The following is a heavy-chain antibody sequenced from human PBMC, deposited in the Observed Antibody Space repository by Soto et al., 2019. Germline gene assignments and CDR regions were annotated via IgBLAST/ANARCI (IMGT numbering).Heavy chain of an antibody. Sequence: GGSLRLSCAASGFTFSSYWMSWVRQAPGKGLEWEANIKQDGSGKYYVDSVKGRFTISRDNAKNSLYLQMNSLRAEDTAVYYCARDPPPAGLWFGELLFAPHYYGMDVWGQGTTATASS. CDR2: IKQDGSGK. D-gene: IGHD3-10*01. V-gene: IGHV3-7*01. J-gene: IGHJ6*02. CDR1: GFTFSSYW. CDR3: ARDPPPAGLWFGELLFAPHYYGMDV.